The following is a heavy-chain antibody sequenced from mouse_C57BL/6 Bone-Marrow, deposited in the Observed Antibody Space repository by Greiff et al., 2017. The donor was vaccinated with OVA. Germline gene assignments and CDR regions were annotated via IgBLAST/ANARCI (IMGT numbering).Heavy chain of an antibody. V-gene: IGHV1-5*01. J-gene: IGHJ4*01. CDR1: GYTFTSYW. Sequence: EVMLVESGTVLARPGASVKMSCKTSGYTFTSYWMHWVKQRPGQGLEWIGAIYPGNSDTSYNQKFKGKAKLTAVTSACTAYMELSSLTNEDSAVYYCTGYYGSRNYTMDYWGQGTSVTVSS. CDR3: TGYYGSRNYTMDY. D-gene: IGHD1-1*01. CDR2: IYPGNSDT.